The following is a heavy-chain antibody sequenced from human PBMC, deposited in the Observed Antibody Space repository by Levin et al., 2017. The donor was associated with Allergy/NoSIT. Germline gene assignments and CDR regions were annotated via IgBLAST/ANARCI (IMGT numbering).Heavy chain of an antibody. CDR2: INHSGST. Sequence: PSETLSLTCAVYGGSFSGYYWSWIRQPPGKGLEWIGEINHSGSTNYNPSLKSRVTISVDTSKNQFSLKLSSVTAADTAVYYCARRLRFNYYGSGSYYISSDNWFDPWGQGTLVTVSS. CDR1: GGSFSGYY. V-gene: IGHV4-34*01. J-gene: IGHJ5*02. D-gene: IGHD3-10*01. CDR3: ARRLRFNYYGSGSYYISSDNWFDP.